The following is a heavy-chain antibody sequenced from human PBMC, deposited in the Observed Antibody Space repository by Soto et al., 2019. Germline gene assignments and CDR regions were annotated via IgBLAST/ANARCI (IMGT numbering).Heavy chain of an antibody. CDR3: AREQCNPLDRYCADGGVDWVDP. CDR1: GFSFTFYA. D-gene: IGHD2-8*01. V-gene: IGHV3-23*01. CDR2: ISGNGATT. J-gene: IGHJ5*02. Sequence: EVQLLQSGGGLVQPGGSLRLSCEVSGFSFTFYAMSCVRQAPGKGLEWVSAISGNGATTFYADSMKGRFTISRDNSRDTLYLQMNRLRAEDTAVYFCAREQCNPLDRYCADGGVDWVDPWGRGTLVTVSS.